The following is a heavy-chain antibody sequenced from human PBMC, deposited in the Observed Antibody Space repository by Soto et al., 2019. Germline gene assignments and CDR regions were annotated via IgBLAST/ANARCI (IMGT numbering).Heavy chain of an antibody. D-gene: IGHD4-17*01. CDR3: VRGDYGKFTDY. J-gene: IGHJ4*02. Sequence: QPGGSLRLSCAASGFTFSSYGMHWVRQAPGKGLEWVAVISYDGSNKYYADSVKGRFTISRDNSKNTLYLQMNSLRAEDTAVYYCVRGDYGKFTDYWCQGTLVTVSS. V-gene: IGHV3-30*03. CDR2: ISYDGSNK. CDR1: GFTFSSYG.